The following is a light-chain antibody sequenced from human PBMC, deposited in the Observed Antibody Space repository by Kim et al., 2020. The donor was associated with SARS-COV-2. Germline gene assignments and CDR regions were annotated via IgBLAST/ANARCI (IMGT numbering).Light chain of an antibody. CDR3: NSRDSSGNRGG. V-gene: IGLV3-19*01. Sequence: SSELTQDPAVSVALGQTVRITCQGDSLRSYYASWYQQKPGQAPVLVIYGKNNRPSGIPDQFSGSSSGNTASLTITGAQAEDEADYYCNSRDSSGNRGGFG. CDR1: SLRSYY. CDR2: GKN. J-gene: IGLJ2*01.